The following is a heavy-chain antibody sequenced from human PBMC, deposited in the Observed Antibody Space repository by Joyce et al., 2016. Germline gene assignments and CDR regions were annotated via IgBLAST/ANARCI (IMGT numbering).Heavy chain of an antibody. J-gene: IGHJ4*02. D-gene: IGHD3-9*01. CDR1: GFTSSNYG. CDR2: ISYDGNNK. CDR3: AGGILTGYFDY. Sequence: QGQLVESGGGVVQPGRSLRLSCAASGFTSSNYGMHWVRRAPGEGLEWVAVISYDGNNKHYGDSVKGRFTISRDNSKNTLYLQMNSLRTEDTAVYFCAGGILTGYFDYWGQGTLVSVSS. V-gene: IGHV3-30*03.